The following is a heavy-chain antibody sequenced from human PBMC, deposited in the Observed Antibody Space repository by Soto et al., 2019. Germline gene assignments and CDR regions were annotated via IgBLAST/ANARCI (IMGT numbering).Heavy chain of an antibody. Sequence: PGGSLRLSCVGSGFTFSGYSMAWVRQAPGRGLEWVASISSRSTNIDYADSVKGRFTISRDNAKNLVSLQMSSLRGEDTALYYCAKFTEPGYSSICYYFEYWGQGTPVTVSS. V-gene: IGHV3-21*06. J-gene: IGHJ4*02. D-gene: IGHD6-19*01. CDR3: AKFTEPGYSSICYYFEY. CDR1: GFTFSGYS. CDR2: ISSRSTNI.